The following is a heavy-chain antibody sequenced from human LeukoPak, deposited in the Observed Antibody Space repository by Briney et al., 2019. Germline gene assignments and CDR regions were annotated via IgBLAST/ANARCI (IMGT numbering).Heavy chain of an antibody. V-gene: IGHV1-8*01. Sequence: GASAKVSCKASGYTFTSYDINWVRQATGQGLEWMGWMNPNSGNTGYAQKFEGRVTMTRNTSISTAYMELSSLRSEDTAVYYCAITLEAARYDAFDIWGQGTMVTVSS. CDR3: AITLEAARYDAFDI. J-gene: IGHJ3*02. CDR1: GYTFTSYD. D-gene: IGHD6-6*01. CDR2: MNPNSGNT.